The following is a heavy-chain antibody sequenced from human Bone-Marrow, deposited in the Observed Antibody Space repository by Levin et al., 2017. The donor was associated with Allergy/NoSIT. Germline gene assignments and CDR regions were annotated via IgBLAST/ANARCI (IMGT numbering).Heavy chain of an antibody. V-gene: IGHV4-30-2*01. CDR2: IYHSGST. CDR3: ARAEVATGFDL. CDR1: GGSISSGGYS. J-gene: IGHJ2*01. D-gene: IGHD5-24*01. Sequence: SETLSLTCAVSGGSISSGGYSWSWIRQPPGKGLEWIGYIYHSGSTYYNPSLKSRVTISVDRSKNQFSLKLSSVTAADTAVYYCARAEVATGFDLWGRGTLVTVSS.